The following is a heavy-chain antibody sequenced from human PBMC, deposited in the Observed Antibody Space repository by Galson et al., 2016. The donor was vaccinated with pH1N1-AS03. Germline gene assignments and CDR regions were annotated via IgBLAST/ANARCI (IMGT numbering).Heavy chain of an antibody. CDR2: ISSSSSYI. V-gene: IGHV3-21*01. J-gene: IGHJ6*02. CDR3: ARRSAAVSGTGCVGV. Sequence: SLRLSCAASGFTFRTYGMNWVRQAPGKGLEWVSSISSSSSYIYYADSVKGRFTISRDNARNSLYLQMNSLRAEDTAVYYCARRSAAVSGTGCVGVWGQGTTVTVSS. CDR1: GFTFRTYG. D-gene: IGHD6-19*01.